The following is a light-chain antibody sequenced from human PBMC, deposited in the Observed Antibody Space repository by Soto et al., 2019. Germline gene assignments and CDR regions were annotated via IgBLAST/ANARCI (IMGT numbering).Light chain of an antibody. CDR3: QHYNNWPPIT. J-gene: IGKJ5*01. Sequence: EIVMTQSPATLSVSPGERATLSCRASQSVTSNLAWYQQKPGQAPRLLIYGASTRAPGIPARFSGSGSGTEFTLTISSLQSEDFAVYYCQHYNNWPPITFGQGTRLEIK. V-gene: IGKV3-15*01. CDR2: GAS. CDR1: QSVTSN.